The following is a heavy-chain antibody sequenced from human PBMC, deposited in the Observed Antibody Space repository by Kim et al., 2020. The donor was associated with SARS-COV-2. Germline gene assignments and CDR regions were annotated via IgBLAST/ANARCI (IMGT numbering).Heavy chain of an antibody. J-gene: IGHJ3*02. V-gene: IGHV5-51*01. CDR3: ARPHSSGWADAFDI. Sequence: SPSFQGQVTISADKSISTAYLQWSSLKASDTAMYYCARPHSSGWADAFDIWGQGTMVTVSS. D-gene: IGHD6-19*01.